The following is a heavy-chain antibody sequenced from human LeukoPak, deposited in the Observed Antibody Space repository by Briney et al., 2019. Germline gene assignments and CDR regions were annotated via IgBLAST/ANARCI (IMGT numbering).Heavy chain of an antibody. CDR1: GFTFDDYA. Sequence: GGSLRLSCAASGFTFDDYAMHWVRQAPGKGLEWVSAISGSGGSTYYADSVKGRFTISRDNSKNTLYLQMNSLRAEDTAVYYCAKARIVVVSYYFDYWGQGTLVTVSS. CDR2: ISGSGGST. V-gene: IGHV3-23*01. J-gene: IGHJ4*02. D-gene: IGHD3-22*01. CDR3: AKARIVVVSYYFDY.